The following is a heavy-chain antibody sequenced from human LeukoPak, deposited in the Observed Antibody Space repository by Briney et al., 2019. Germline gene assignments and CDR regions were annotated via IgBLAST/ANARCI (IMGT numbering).Heavy chain of an antibody. J-gene: IGHJ4*02. V-gene: IGHV3-20*04. Sequence: GGSLRLSCAASGFTFDDYGMSWVRQAPGKGLEWVSGINWNGGSTSYADSVKGRFTISRDNAKNSLYLQMNSLRAENTALYYCARDGLPYFDWLLDCFDYWGQGTLVTVSS. CDR3: ARDGLPYFDWLLDCFDY. CDR1: GFTFDDYG. D-gene: IGHD3-9*01. CDR2: INWNGGST.